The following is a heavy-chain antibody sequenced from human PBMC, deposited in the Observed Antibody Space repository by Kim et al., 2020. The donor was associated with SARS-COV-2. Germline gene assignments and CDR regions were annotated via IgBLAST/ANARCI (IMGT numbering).Heavy chain of an antibody. Sequence: ASVKVSCKASGYTFTNYAIHWVRQAPGQGLQWLGWINSGNGNTKCSQNFQGRVTITRDTSASTAYMELSSLRSEDTAVYYCARAHDVLSGYNMEGVAYWGQGTLVTVSS. J-gene: IGHJ4*02. V-gene: IGHV1-3*01. CDR3: ARAHDVLSGYNMEGVAY. D-gene: IGHD3-3*01. CDR1: GYTFTNYA. CDR2: INSGNGNT.